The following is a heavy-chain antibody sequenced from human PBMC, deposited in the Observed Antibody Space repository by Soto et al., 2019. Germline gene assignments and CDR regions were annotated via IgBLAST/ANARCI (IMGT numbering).Heavy chain of an antibody. CDR1: GGSISSYY. V-gene: IGHV4-59*08. J-gene: IGHJ6*02. CDR2: ISYSGGT. Sequence: QVQLQESGPGLVKPSETLSLTCTVSGGSISSYYWSWIRQPPGKGLEWIGYISYSGGTNYNPSLKSRVTISVNTSKHHFSLKLISVTAADAAVDYCVSSVAASYYSYGMGVWCQGTTVTVAS. D-gene: IGHD6-19*01. CDR3: VSSVAASYYSYGMGV.